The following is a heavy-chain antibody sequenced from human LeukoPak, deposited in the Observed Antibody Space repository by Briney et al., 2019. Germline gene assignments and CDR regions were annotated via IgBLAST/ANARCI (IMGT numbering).Heavy chain of an antibody. D-gene: IGHD3-9*01. CDR3: ARELVRYYGTSHFDY. V-gene: IGHV4-61*02. J-gene: IGHJ4*02. CDR1: GGSISSGSYY. CDR2: IYTSGST. Sequence: PSQTLSFTCTVSGGSISSGSYYWSWIRQPAGRGLEWIGRIYTSGSTNYNPSLKSRVTISVDTSKNLFSLKLSSVTAADTAVYYCARELVRYYGTSHFDYWGQGTLVTVSS.